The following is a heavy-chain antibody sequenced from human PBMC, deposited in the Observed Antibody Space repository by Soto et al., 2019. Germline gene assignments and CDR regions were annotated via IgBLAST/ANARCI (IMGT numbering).Heavy chain of an antibody. Sequence: EVQLLESGGGLVQPGGSLRLSCAASGFTFSSYAMSWVRQAPGKGLEWVSAISGSGGSTYYADSVKGRFTISRDNSKNTLYLQMNSLRAEDTAVYYCAKDKANYDFCSGYPRAWFDPWGQGTLVTVSS. CDR2: ISGSGGST. J-gene: IGHJ5*02. CDR1: GFTFSSYA. CDR3: AKDKANYDFCSGYPRAWFDP. D-gene: IGHD3-3*01. V-gene: IGHV3-23*01.